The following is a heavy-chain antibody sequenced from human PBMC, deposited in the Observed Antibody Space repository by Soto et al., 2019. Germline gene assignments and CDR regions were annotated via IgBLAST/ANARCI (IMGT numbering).Heavy chain of an antibody. D-gene: IGHD3-22*01. CDR3: ARRPLGYSDRSGFFDN. J-gene: IGHJ4*02. CDR2: IAPADSCT. V-gene: IGHV5-10-1*01. CDR1: GSSFTNYW. Sequence: GESLKISCAASGSSFTNYWISWVRQMPAKGLEWMGLIAPADSCTYYSPSLQGHITISVDKSLGTAYLQWSSLKAWDTAMYYCARRPLGYSDRSGFFDNWGQGTPLTVSS.